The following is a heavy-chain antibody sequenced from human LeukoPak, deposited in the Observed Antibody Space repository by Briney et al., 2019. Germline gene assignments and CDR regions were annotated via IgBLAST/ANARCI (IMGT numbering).Heavy chain of an antibody. J-gene: IGHJ4*02. D-gene: IGHD5-18*01. CDR1: GYTFTTYD. V-gene: IGHV1-8*01. Sequence: ASVKVSCKASGYTFTTYDINWVRQATGQGLEWMGWMNPNSGNTGYAQRFQGRVTMTRDTSISTAYMELNSLTSEDTAVYYCAKNVRDTGAFDYWGQGTLVTVSS. CDR3: AKNVRDTGAFDY. CDR2: MNPNSGNT.